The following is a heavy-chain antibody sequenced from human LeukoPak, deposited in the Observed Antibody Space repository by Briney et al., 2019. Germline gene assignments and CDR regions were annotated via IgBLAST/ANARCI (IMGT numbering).Heavy chain of an antibody. CDR3: ATYSTLNARDFQH. D-gene: IGHD2/OR15-2a*01. V-gene: IGHV3-74*01. Sequence: GRSLRLSCAASGFTFSSYWMHWVRQAPGKGLVWVSRINSDGSSTSYADSVKGRFTISRDNAKNTLYLQMNSLRAEDTAVYYCATYSTLNARDFQHWGQGTLVIVSS. CDR1: GFTFSSYW. J-gene: IGHJ1*01. CDR2: INSDGSST.